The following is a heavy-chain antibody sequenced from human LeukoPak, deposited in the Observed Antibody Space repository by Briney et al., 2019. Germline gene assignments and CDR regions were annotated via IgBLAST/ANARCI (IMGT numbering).Heavy chain of an antibody. V-gene: IGHV3-30*04. CDR1: GFTFSSYA. CDR3: AKGFYDSSGYPSDAFDI. D-gene: IGHD3-22*01. Sequence: GGSLRLSCAASGFTFSSYAMHWVRQAPGKGLEWVAVISYDGSNKYYADSVKGRFTISRDNSKNTLYLQMNSLRAEDTAVYYCAKGFYDSSGYPSDAFDIWGQGTMVTVSS. J-gene: IGHJ3*02. CDR2: ISYDGSNK.